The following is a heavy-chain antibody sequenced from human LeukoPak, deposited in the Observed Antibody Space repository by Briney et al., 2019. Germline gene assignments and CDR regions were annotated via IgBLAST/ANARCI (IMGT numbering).Heavy chain of an antibody. CDR3: ARGDGIRGAVEDH. CDR1: GFTFSKYW. CDR2: INTDGTVT. D-gene: IGHD1-26*01. V-gene: IGHV3-74*01. J-gene: IGHJ4*02. Sequence: PGGSLRLSCAASGFTFSKYWMLWVRQAPGKGLESVSRINTDGTVTTYADSVKGRFTISRDNAKNTLYLQMNSLRAEDTAFYYCARGDGIRGAVEDHWGQGTLVTVSS.